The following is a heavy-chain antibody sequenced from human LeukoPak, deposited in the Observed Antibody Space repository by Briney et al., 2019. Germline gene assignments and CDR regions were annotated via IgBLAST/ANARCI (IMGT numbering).Heavy chain of an antibody. J-gene: IGHJ5*02. D-gene: IGHD3-3*01. CDR2: IGGSGGST. CDR1: GFTFSSYA. CDR3: AKDRIFGVVPIGWFDP. Sequence: PGGSLRLFCAASGFTFSSYAMIGVRQAPGKGREWVSAIGGSGGSTYYAGSVKGRFTISRDNSKNTLYLKMNSLRAEDTAVYYCAKDRIFGVVPIGWFDPWGQGTLVTVSS. V-gene: IGHV3-23*01.